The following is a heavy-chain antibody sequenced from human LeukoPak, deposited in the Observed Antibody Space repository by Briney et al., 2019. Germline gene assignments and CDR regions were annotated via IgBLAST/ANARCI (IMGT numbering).Heavy chain of an antibody. D-gene: IGHD2-2*01. V-gene: IGHV3-30-3*01. CDR1: GFTFSSYA. CDR3: ARETLVRSSTSCYPDY. CDR2: ISYDGSNK. J-gene: IGHJ4*02. Sequence: SGRSLRLSCAASGFTFSSYAMHWVRQAPGKGLEWVAVISYDGSNKYYADSVKGRFTISRDNSKNTLYLQMNSLRAEDTAVYYCARETLVRSSTSCYPDYWGQGTLVTVSS.